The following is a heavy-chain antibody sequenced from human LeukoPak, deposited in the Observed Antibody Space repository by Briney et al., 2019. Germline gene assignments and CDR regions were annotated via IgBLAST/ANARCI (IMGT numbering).Heavy chain of an antibody. D-gene: IGHD6-13*01. CDR2: IIPILGIA. J-gene: IGHJ3*02. CDR3: ARVRREQLARLAFDI. CDR1: GGTFSSYA. Sequence: ASVRVSCKASGGTFSSYAIRWVRQAPGQGLEWMGRIIPILGIANYAQKFQGRVTITADKSTSTAYMELRSLRSDDTAVYYCARVRREQLARLAFDIWGQGTMVTVSS. V-gene: IGHV1-69*04.